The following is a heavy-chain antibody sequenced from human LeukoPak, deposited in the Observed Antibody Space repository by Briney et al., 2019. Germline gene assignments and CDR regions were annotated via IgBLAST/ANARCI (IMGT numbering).Heavy chain of an antibody. Sequence: GGSLRLSCAASGFTFSGSAMHWVRQAAGQGLEWIGRIRSRTIDYATAYPESVKGRFTISRDDLKNTAYLQMNSLKTEDTAVYYCTRLTIDYGDYMDGFDIWGQGTMVTVSS. D-gene: IGHD4-17*01. CDR1: GFTFSGSA. CDR3: TRLTIDYGDYMDGFDI. J-gene: IGHJ3*02. CDR2: IRSRTIDYAT. V-gene: IGHV3-73*01.